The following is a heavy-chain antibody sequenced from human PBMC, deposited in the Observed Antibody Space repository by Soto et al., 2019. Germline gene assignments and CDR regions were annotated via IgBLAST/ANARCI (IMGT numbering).Heavy chain of an antibody. V-gene: IGHV1-69*12. D-gene: IGHD6-19*01. Sequence: QVQLVQSGAEVKKPGSSAKVSCKASGGTSGSYGISWVRQAPGQGLEWMGGIIPLCGTTNYAQKFQGRVTITAEESTTTVYRELSSLTSEDTALYYCARGSGPPYWYFELWGRGTRVTVTS. J-gene: IGHJ2*01. CDR3: ARGSGPPYWYFEL. CDR2: IIPLCGTT. CDR1: GGTSGSYG.